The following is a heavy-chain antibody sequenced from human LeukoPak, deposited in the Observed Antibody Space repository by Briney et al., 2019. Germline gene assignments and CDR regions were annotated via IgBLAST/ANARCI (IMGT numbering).Heavy chain of an antibody. CDR1: GGSISSGDYY. CDR3: ARDFDFWSSRNNDAFDI. CDR2: ICYSGST. J-gene: IGHJ3*02. D-gene: IGHD3/OR15-3a*01. V-gene: IGHV4-30-4*08. Sequence: PSQTLSLTCTVSGGSISSGDYYWSWIRQPPGKGLGWIGYICYSGSTYYNPSLKSRVTISVDTSKNQFSLKLSSVTAADTAVYYCARDFDFWSSRNNDAFDIWGQGTMVTVSS.